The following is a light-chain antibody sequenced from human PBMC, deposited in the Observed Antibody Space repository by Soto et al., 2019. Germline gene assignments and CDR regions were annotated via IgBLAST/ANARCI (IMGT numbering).Light chain of an antibody. Sequence: EIVLTQSPGTLSLSPGERATLSCRASQTVSRTKVAWYQQTPGQAPRLLIYAGSSRAAGIPDRFSGSGSGTDFTLTISRLEAEDFAVYYCQQYGGTLISFGGGTEVEIK. CDR3: QQYGGTLIS. CDR2: AGS. V-gene: IGKV3-20*01. CDR1: QTVSRTK. J-gene: IGKJ4*01.